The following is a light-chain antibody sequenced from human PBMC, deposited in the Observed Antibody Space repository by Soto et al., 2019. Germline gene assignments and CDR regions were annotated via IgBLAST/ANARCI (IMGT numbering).Light chain of an antibody. Sequence: QSVLTQPASVSGSPGQSITISCTGTSSDVGGYNYVSWYQQHPGKAPKLMIYEVSNRPSGVSNRFSGSKSGNTASLTISGLQADDEADYYCCSYVGATTYVFGSGTKLTVL. CDR2: EVS. V-gene: IGLV2-14*01. CDR3: CSYVGATTYV. J-gene: IGLJ1*01. CDR1: SSDVGGYNY.